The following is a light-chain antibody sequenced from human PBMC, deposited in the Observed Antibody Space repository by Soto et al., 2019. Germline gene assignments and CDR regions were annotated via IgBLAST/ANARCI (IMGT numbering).Light chain of an antibody. Sequence: DIQMTQSPSTLSAVVGDRVTITCRASQTISSWLAWYQQKPGKAPKLLIYDASSLESGASSRFSGSGSGTEFTLTISSLRADDFASYYCQQYSSYPYTFGQGTKLEIK. CDR2: DAS. J-gene: IGKJ2*01. CDR1: QTISSW. CDR3: QQYSSYPYT. V-gene: IGKV1-5*01.